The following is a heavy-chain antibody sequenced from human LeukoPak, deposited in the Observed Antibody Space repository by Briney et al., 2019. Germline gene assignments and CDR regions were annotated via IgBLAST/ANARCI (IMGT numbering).Heavy chain of an antibody. D-gene: IGHD3-9*01. CDR2: IYSGGGT. CDR3: ARGSDYDTLTGLDC. V-gene: IGHV3-66*02. CDR1: GFTVSSNY. Sequence: GGSLRLSCAASGFTVSSNYMSWVRQAPGKGLEWVSVIYSGGGTYYADSVKGRFTISRDNSKNTLYLRMNSLRAEDTAVYYCARGSDYDTLTGLDCWGQGTLVTVSS. J-gene: IGHJ4*02.